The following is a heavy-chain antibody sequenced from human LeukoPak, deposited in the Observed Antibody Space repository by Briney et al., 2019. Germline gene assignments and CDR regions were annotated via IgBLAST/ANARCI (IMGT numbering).Heavy chain of an antibody. CDR1: GYSFTSYW. CDR3: ARWHTRRGPDDAFDI. J-gene: IGHJ3*02. CDR2: IYPGDSDT. Sequence: GESPKISCKGSGYSFTSYWIGWVRQMPGKGLEWMGIIYPGDSDTRYSPSFQGQVTISADKSISTAYLQWSSLKASDTAMYYCARWHTRRGPDDAFDIWGQGTMVTVSS. V-gene: IGHV5-51*01. D-gene: IGHD1-14*01.